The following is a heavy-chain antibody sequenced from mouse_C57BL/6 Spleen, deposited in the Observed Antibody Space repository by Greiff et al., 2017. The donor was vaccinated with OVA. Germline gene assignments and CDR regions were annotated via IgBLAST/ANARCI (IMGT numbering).Heavy chain of an antibody. J-gene: IGHJ3*01. Sequence: VQLQESGAELVRPGASVTLSCKASGYTFTDYEMHWVKQTPVHGLEWIGAIDPETGGTAYNQKFKGKAILTADKSSSTAYMELRSLTSEDSAVYYCTRGGYDYDEEGWCAYWGQGTLVTVSA. V-gene: IGHV1-15*01. CDR3: TRGGYDYDEEGWCAY. CDR2: IDPETGGT. CDR1: GYTFTDYE. D-gene: IGHD2-4*01.